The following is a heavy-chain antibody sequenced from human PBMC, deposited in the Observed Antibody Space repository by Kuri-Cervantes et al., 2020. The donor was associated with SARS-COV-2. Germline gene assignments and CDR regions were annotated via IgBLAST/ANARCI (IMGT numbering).Heavy chain of an antibody. J-gene: IGHJ5*02. D-gene: IGHD2-2*01. Sequence: SETLSLTCTVSGGSISSYYWSWIRQPPGKGLEWIGEINHSGSTNYNPSLKSRVTISVDTSKNQFSLKLSSVTAADTAVYYCARGGRYCSSTSCPVWFDPWGQGTLVTVSS. CDR1: GGSISSYY. CDR2: INHSGST. V-gene: IGHV4-34*01. CDR3: ARGGRYCSSTSCPVWFDP.